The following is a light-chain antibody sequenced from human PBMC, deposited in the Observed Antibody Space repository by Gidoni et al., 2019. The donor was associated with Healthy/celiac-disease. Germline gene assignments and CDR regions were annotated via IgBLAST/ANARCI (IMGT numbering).Light chain of an antibody. V-gene: IGKV3-11*01. J-gene: IGKJ4*01. CDR3: QQRSNWPLT. CDR1: QSVSSY. Sequence: ELVSTPSPATLSLPPGERATLSCRASQSVSSYLAWYQQKPGQAPRHLIYDASNRATGIPARFSGSGSGTDFTLTISSLEPEDFAVYYCQQRSNWPLTFGGGTKVEIK. CDR2: DAS.